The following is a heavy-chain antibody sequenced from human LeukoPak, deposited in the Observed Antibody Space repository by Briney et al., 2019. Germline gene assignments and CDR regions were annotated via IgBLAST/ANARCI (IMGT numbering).Heavy chain of an antibody. CDR1: GYTFTSYG. J-gene: IGHJ6*04. CDR2: ISAYNGNT. CDR3: AREDIVVVVAALDV. D-gene: IGHD2-15*01. Sequence: ASVKVSCKASGYTFTSYGISWVRQAPGQGLEWMGWISAYNGNTNYAQKLQGRVTMTTDTSTSTAYMELRSLRSDDTAVYYCAREDIVVVVAALDVWGKGTRSPSPQ. V-gene: IGHV1-18*01.